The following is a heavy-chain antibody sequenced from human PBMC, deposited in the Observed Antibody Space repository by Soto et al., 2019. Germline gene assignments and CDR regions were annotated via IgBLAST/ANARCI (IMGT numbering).Heavy chain of an antibody. V-gene: IGHV3-48*04. D-gene: IGHD3-22*01. CDR2: VSSGGNTI. CDR1: GFDFSFYS. CDR3: ARDWDSSGYFWFDP. Sequence: GGSLRLSCAASGFDFSFYSMNWFRQGPGKGLEWVAYVSSGGNTIYSADSVKGRFTISRDNAKNSLYLQMNNLRVEDTAVYYCARDWDSSGYFWFDPWGQGTLVTVSS. J-gene: IGHJ5*02.